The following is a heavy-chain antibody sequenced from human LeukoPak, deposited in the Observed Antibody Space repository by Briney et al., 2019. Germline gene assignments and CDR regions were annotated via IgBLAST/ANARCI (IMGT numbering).Heavy chain of an antibody. V-gene: IGHV1-2*02. D-gene: IGHD3-9*01. CDR1: GYTFTGYY. Sequence: ASVKVSCKASGYTFTGYYMHWVRQAPGQGLEWMGWINPNSGGTNYAQKFQGRVTMTRDTSISTAYMELSRLGSDDTAVYYCARDPYDILTGPHPTYYFDYWGQGTLVTVSS. CDR3: ARDPYDILTGPHPTYYFDY. J-gene: IGHJ4*02. CDR2: INPNSGGT.